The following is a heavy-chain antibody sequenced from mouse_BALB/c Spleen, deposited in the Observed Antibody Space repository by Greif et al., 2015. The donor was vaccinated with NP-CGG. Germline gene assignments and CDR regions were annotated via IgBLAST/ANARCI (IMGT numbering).Heavy chain of an antibody. Sequence: VQLQQSGTVLARPGASVKMSCKASGYSFTSYWMHWVKQRPGQGLEWIGAIYPGNSDTSYNQKFKGKAKLTAVTSASTAYMELSSLTNEDSAVYYCTRDSTTATFDYWGQGTTLTVSS. V-gene: IGHV1-5*01. J-gene: IGHJ2*01. CDR2: IYPGNSDT. CDR3: TRDSTTATFDY. CDR1: GYSFTSYW. D-gene: IGHD1-2*01.